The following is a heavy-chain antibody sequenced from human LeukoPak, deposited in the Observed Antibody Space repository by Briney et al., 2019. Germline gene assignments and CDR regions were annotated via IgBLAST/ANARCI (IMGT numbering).Heavy chain of an antibody. J-gene: IGHJ4*02. D-gene: IGHD6-19*01. Sequence: ASVKVSCKASGYTFTSYDINWVRQATGQGLEWMGWMNPNSGNTGYAQKFQGRVTMTRDTSTSTVYKELNSLRCEDTAVYYCARVRAVAYDYGGQGTLVTVPS. V-gene: IGHV1-8*01. CDR3: ARVRAVAYDY. CDR2: MNPNSGNT. CDR1: GYTFTSYD.